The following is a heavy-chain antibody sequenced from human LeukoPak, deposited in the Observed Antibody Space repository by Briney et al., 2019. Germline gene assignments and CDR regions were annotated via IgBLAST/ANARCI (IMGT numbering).Heavy chain of an antibody. J-gene: IGHJ4*02. D-gene: IGHD6-19*01. Sequence: GGSLRLSCAASGFTFSSYWMSWVRQAPGKGLEWVANIKQDGSEKYYVDSVKGRFTISRDNAKNSLYLQMNTLRAEDTAVYYCAKVDSSAWKALPYDYWGQGTLVTVSS. CDR2: IKQDGSEK. CDR3: AKVDSSAWKALPYDY. V-gene: IGHV3-7*03. CDR1: GFTFSSYW.